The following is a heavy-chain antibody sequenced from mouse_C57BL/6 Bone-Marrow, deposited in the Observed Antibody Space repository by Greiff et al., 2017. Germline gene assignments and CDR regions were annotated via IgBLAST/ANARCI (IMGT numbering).Heavy chain of an antibody. CDR1: GCTFTGYW. CDR3: ARDYYGSSEGYFDV. Sequence: QVQLKESGAELMKPGASVKLSCKATGCTFTGYWIEWVKQRPGHGLEWLGEILPGSGSTNYNEKFKGKATFTADTSSNTAYMQLSSLTTEDSAIYYCARDYYGSSEGYFDVWGTGTTVTVSS. V-gene: IGHV1-9*01. D-gene: IGHD1-1*01. J-gene: IGHJ1*03. CDR2: ILPGSGST.